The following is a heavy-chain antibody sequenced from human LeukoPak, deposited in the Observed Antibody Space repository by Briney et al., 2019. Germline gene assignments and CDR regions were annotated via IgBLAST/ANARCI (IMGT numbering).Heavy chain of an antibody. Sequence: GGSLRLSCAASGFTFSNHGMHWVRQAPGKGLEWVALIRFDGSHKYYADSVKGRFTISRDNSKSTVYLQMNSLRAEDTAVYYCAHAGGLLQPHGAFDIWGQGTMVTVSS. V-gene: IGHV3-30*02. CDR1: GFTFSNHG. J-gene: IGHJ3*02. D-gene: IGHD3-10*01. CDR3: AHAGGLLQPHGAFDI. CDR2: IRFDGSHK.